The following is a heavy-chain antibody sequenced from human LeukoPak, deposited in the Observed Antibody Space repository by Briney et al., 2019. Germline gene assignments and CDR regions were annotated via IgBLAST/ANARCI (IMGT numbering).Heavy chain of an antibody. Sequence: GGSLRLSCAASGFTFRSYELNWVRQAPGKGLEWVSYISDIGTTQHYADSVKGRFIISRDNAKNSLYLQMNSLAAADTAVYYCARDRSKVTAYDDALDIWGQGTMVIVSS. CDR1: GFTFRSYE. D-gene: IGHD2-21*02. CDR3: ARDRSKVTAYDDALDI. CDR2: ISDIGTTQ. J-gene: IGHJ3*02. V-gene: IGHV3-48*03.